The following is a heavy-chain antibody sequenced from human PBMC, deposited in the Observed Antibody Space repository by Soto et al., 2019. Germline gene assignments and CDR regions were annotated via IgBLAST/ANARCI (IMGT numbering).Heavy chain of an antibody. D-gene: IGHD1-26*01. J-gene: IGHJ6*02. Sequence: QVQLVQSGAAVKKPGSSVKVSCKASGGTFSSYAISWVRQAPGQGLEWMGGIIPIFGTANYAQKFQGRVTITADESTSTSYMELSSLRSDDTAVYYCARALPRGWDPQDAWGQGTTVTVSS. CDR2: IIPIFGTA. V-gene: IGHV1-69*12. CDR3: ARALPRGWDPQDA. CDR1: GGTFSSYA.